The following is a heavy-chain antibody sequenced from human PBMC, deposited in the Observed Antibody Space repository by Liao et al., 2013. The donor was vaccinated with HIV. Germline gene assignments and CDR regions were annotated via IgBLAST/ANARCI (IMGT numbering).Heavy chain of an antibody. V-gene: IGHV4-4*07. Sequence: QVRLQESGPRLVKPSETLSLTCTVSGDSITSNYWSWIRQSAGKGLEWIGRIYTGGSTNYNPSLKSRVTISIDTSKNQFFLKLNSVTASDTAVYFCAREEDWGGYWGQGTLVTVSS. CDR2: IYTGGST. CDR1: GDSITSNY. D-gene: IGHD3-16*01. J-gene: IGHJ4*02. CDR3: AREEDWGGY.